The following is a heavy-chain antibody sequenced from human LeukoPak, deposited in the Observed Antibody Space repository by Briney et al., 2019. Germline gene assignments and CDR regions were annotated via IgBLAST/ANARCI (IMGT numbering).Heavy chain of an antibody. CDR3: ARVGYYCSGSYYKGLGCMDD. CDR2: ISAYNGNT. D-gene: IGHD3-10*01. Sequence: ASVKVSCKASGYTFTSYGISWVRQAPGQGLEWMGWISAYNGNTNYAQKLQGRVTMTTDTSTSTAYMELRSLRSDDTAVYYCARVGYYCSGSYYKGLGCMDDWGKGTKVNVSS. V-gene: IGHV1-18*01. J-gene: IGHJ6*03. CDR1: GYTFTSYG.